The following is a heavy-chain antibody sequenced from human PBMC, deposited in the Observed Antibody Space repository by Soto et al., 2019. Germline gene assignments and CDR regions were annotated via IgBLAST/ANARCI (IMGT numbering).Heavy chain of an antibody. D-gene: IGHD4-17*01. CDR2: IYYSGST. Sequence: SETLSLTCTVSGGSISSSSYYWGWIRQPPGKGLEWIGCIYYSGSTYYNPSLKSRVTISVDTSKNQFSLKLSSVTAADTAVYYCATGPDYGDYDYYYYYGMDVWGQGTTVTVSS. CDR3: ATGPDYGDYDYYYYYGMDV. J-gene: IGHJ6*02. V-gene: IGHV4-39*01. CDR1: GGSISSSSYY.